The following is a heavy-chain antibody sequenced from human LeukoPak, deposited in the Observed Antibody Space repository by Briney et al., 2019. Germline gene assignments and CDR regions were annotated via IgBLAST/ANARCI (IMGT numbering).Heavy chain of an antibody. CDR1: AGSVSNGDYY. CDR3: ARGPLDSGYTYFDY. V-gene: IGHV4-61*08. CDR2: VYYTGTT. Sequence: SETLSLTCTVSAGSVSNGDYYWSWLRQPPGKALEWIGFVYYTGTTYYTPSLKSRVTISVDTSKNQFSLKLSSVTAADTAVYYCARGPLDSGYTYFDYWGQGTLVSVAS. D-gene: IGHD5-12*01. J-gene: IGHJ4*02.